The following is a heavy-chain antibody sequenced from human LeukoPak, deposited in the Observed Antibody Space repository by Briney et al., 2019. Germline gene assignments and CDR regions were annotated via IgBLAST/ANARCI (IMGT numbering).Heavy chain of an antibody. J-gene: IGHJ4*02. CDR1: GFTFSSYA. V-gene: IGHV3-23*01. Sequence: GGSLRLSCAASGFTFSSYAMSWVRQAPGKGLEWVSAISGSGGSTYYADSVKGRFTISRDNSKNTLYLQMNSLRAEDTAVYYCARGDYDYVWGSYRSNNFDYWGQGTLVTVSS. CDR2: ISGSGGST. D-gene: IGHD3-16*02. CDR3: ARGDYDYVWGSYRSNNFDY.